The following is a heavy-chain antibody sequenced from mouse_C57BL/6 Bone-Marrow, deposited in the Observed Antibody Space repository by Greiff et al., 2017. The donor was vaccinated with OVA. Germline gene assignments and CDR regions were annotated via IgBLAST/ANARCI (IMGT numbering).Heavy chain of an antibody. CDR1: GFTFSDFY. CDR2: SRNKANDYTT. V-gene: IGHV7-1*01. J-gene: IGHJ2*01. CDR3: ARDADYFDY. Sequence: EVKLMESGGGLVQSGRSLRLSCATSGFTFSDFYMEWVRQAPGKGLEWIAASRNKANDYTTEYSASVKGRFIVSRDTSQSILYLQMNALRAEDTAIYYCARDADYFDYWGQGTTLTVSS.